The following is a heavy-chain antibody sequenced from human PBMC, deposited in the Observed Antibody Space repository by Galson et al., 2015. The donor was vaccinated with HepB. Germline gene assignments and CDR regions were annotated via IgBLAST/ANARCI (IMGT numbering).Heavy chain of an antibody. J-gene: IGHJ4*02. V-gene: IGHV1-69*13. CDR3: ARDTHCSSTSCPFDY. CDR2: IIPIFGTA. D-gene: IGHD2-2*01. CDR1: GGTFSSYT. Sequence: SVKVSCKASGGTFSSYTISWVRQAPGQGLEWMGGIIPIFGTANYAQKFQGRVTITADESTSTAYMELSSLRSEDTAVYYCARDTHCSSTSCPFDYWGQGTLVTVSS.